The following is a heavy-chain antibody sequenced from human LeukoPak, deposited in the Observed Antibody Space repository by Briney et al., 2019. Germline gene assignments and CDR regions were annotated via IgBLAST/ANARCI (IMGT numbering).Heavy chain of an antibody. D-gene: IGHD4-17*01. V-gene: IGHV3-30*03. Sequence: GGSLRLSCAASGFTFSSYGMHWVRQAPGKGLEWVAVISYDGSNKYYADSVKGRFTISRDNAKNSLFLQMNSLRAEDTAIYYCARVSGDYYHTVESWGQGTLVTVSS. CDR2: ISYDGSNK. CDR1: GFTFSSYG. CDR3: ARVSGDYYHTVES. J-gene: IGHJ4*02.